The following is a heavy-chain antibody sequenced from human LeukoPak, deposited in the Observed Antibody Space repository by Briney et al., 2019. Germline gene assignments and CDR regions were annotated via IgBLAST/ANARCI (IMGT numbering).Heavy chain of an antibody. D-gene: IGHD1-26*01. CDR3: ARQSVGLGYYFDY. CDR2: IGTSGRYI. J-gene: IGHJ4*02. Sequence: GGSLRLSCAASGFTFSSYPLNWVRQAPGKGLEWVSSIGTSGRYIYYADSVKGRFTISRDNAKNSLYLQMNSLRAEDTAVYYCARQSVGLGYYFDYWGQGTLVTVSS. CDR1: GFTFSSYP. V-gene: IGHV3-21*01.